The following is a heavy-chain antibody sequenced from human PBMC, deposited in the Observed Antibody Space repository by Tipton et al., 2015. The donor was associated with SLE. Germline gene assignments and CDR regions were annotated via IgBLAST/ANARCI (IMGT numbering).Heavy chain of an antibody. J-gene: IGHJ6*02. CDR2: IYSGGTT. D-gene: IGHD6-13*01. CDR3: AREPSTRIALVYYGMDV. Sequence: SLRLSCAASGFTVRSNYMSWVRQAPGKGLEWVSVIYSGGTTYYSDSVKGRFTISRDNSKNTVYLQMNSLRAEDTAVYYCAREPSTRIALVYYGMDVWGQGTTVTVSS. V-gene: IGHV3-53*01. CDR1: GFTVRSNY.